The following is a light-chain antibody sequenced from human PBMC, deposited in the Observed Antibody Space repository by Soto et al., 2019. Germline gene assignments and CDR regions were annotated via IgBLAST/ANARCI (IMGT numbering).Light chain of an antibody. CDR2: EAS. Sequence: DIQMTQSPSTLSASVGDIVTITCRTSQSISGWLAWYQQKPGKAPKLLIYEASRLESGVPSSFSGSGSGTEFPLTFSSRQPDDFATYSCHQYHRYSWTFGQGSKLEIK. CDR3: HQYHRYSWT. V-gene: IGKV1-5*01. J-gene: IGKJ1*01. CDR1: QSISGW.